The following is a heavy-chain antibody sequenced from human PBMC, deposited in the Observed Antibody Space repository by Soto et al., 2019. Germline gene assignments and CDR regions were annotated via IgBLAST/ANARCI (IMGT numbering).Heavy chain of an antibody. V-gene: IGHV4-59*01. J-gene: IGHJ4*01. CDR3: ARAHAPTLPFDY. Sequence: PSETLSLTCTVSGGSIRNVYWSWIRQSPGKRLEWIGFIFHSGNAKYNPSLKSRVTISVDTSKNQFSLSLDSVTAADTAVYFCARAHAPTLPFDYWGQRTLVTVSS. CDR1: GGSIRNVY. D-gene: IGHD2-15*01. CDR2: IFHSGNA.